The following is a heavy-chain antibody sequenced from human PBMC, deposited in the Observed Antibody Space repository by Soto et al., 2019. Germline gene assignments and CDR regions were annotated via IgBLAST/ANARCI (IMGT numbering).Heavy chain of an antibody. D-gene: IGHD5-18*01. V-gene: IGHV5-10-1*01. J-gene: IGHJ6*02. Sequence: GESLKISCKGSGYSFTIYWISWVRQMPGKGLEWMGRIDPSDSYTNYSPSFQGHVTISADKSISTAYLQWSSLKASDTAMYYCARASMQSRGYSYGHGGMDVWGQGTTVTVSS. CDR1: GYSFTIYW. CDR3: ARASMQSRGYSYGHGGMDV. CDR2: IDPSDSYT.